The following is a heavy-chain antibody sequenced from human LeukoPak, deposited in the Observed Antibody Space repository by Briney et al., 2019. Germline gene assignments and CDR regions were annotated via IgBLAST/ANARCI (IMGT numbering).Heavy chain of an antibody. CDR1: GYTFTSYD. Sequence: ASVKVSCKASGYTFTSYDINWVRQATGQGLEWMGWMNPNSGNTGYAQKFQGRVTITRNTSISTAYMELSSLRSEDTAVYYCARVTYCSSTSCYKRGPMDVWGKGTTVTVSP. D-gene: IGHD2-2*02. CDR3: ARVTYCSSTSCYKRGPMDV. CDR2: MNPNSGNT. J-gene: IGHJ6*04. V-gene: IGHV1-8*03.